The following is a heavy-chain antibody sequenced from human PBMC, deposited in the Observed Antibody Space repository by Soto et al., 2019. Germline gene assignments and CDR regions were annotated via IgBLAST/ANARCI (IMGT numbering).Heavy chain of an antibody. CDR3: VRHRNSRGSWYWVGP. V-gene: IGHV4-39*01. CDR1: NGSISSSDYY. D-gene: IGHD6-13*01. CDR2: IYYSGSI. Sequence: QLQLQQSGPGLVKPSETPTLTCTVSNGSISSSDYYWGWIRQPPGKGLEWIATIYYSGSIYYNPSLKGRISISVDTSKNQFSLKLSSVTAADTAVYYCVRHRNSRGSWYWVGPWGQGTLVTVSS. J-gene: IGHJ5*02.